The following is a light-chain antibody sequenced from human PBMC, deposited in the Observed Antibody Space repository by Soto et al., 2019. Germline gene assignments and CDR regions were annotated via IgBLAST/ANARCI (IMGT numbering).Light chain of an antibody. CDR3: QVWDSSFYV. CDR1: NIGSKN. Sequence: SYELTQPLSVSVALGQTARITCGGNNIGSKNVHWYQQKPGQAPVLVIYRDSNRPSGIPERFSGSNSGNTATLTISRAQAGDKADYYCQVWDSSFYVFGTGTKVTVL. V-gene: IGLV3-9*01. CDR2: RDS. J-gene: IGLJ1*01.